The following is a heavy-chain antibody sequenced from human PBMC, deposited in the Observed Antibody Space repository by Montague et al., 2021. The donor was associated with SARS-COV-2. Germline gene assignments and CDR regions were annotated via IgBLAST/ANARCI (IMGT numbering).Heavy chain of an antibody. CDR2: IYYTGST. V-gene: IGHV4-59*01. CDR3: ARGGGWKRHFDY. J-gene: IGHJ4*02. Sequence: SETLSLTCNVSGGPINNYYWSWIRQSPGRGLEWIGYIYYTGSTTRNPSLDSRVTISLDTSRDLVSLGLRSLTAADTAVYYCARGGGWKRHFDYWGQGTLVAVSS. D-gene: IGHD4-23*01. CDR1: GGPINNYY.